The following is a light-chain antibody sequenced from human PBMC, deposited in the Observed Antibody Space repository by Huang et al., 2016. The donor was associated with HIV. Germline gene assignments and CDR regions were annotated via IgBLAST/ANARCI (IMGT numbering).Light chain of an antibody. Sequence: VVLTQSPVILSLSPGKRATLPCRASQNICTYLALYQQKPCQAPRLLIFYSSNRADGIPARFSGSGSGTDFTLTISTRDPEDFAVYYCQQRSNWPLTFGGGTKLEIK. CDR2: YSS. CDR1: QNICTY. CDR3: QQRSNWPLT. J-gene: IGKJ4*01. V-gene: IGKV3-11*01.